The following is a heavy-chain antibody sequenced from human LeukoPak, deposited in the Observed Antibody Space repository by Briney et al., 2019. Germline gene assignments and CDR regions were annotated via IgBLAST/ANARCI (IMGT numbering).Heavy chain of an antibody. CDR2: INHSGST. CDR1: GGSFSGYY. Sequence: PSETLSLTCAVYGGSFSGYYWSWIRQPPGKGLEWIGEINHSGSTNYNPSLKSRVTISVYTSKNQFSLKLSSVTAADTAVYYCARDLPYYYGSGSPRFAYWGQGTLVTFSS. D-gene: IGHD3-10*01. V-gene: IGHV4-34*01. J-gene: IGHJ4*02. CDR3: ARDLPYYYGSGSPRFAY.